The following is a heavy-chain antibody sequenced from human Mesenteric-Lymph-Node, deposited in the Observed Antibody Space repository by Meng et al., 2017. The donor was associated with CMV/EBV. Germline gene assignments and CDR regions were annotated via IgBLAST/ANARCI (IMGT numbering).Heavy chain of an antibody. V-gene: IGHV3-72*01. CDR3: AQKVIGDDAFNF. Sequence: GGSLRLSCAASGFTLSDYYMDWVRQAPGKGLEWVGRSRNKANSYTTEYAASVKGRFTISRDDSKNALYLQMNSLKTEDTAVYYCAQKVIGDDAFNFWGQGTMVTVSS. D-gene: IGHD2/OR15-2a*01. CDR2: SRNKANSYTT. CDR1: GFTLSDYY. J-gene: IGHJ3*01.